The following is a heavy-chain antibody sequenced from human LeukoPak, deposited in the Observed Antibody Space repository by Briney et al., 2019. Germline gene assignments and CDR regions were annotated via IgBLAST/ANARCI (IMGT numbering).Heavy chain of an antibody. CDR1: GGSFSCYY. CDR2: INHSGAT. CDR3: ARLLYDFCSGYRFDY. Sequence: SETLALSCAAYGGSFSCYYWSWIRQPPGKGLEWIWEINHSGATKYYPYFKSRVTITGDTSKDHFALKLSSAAAADTDLYYCARLLYDFCSGYRFDYWGQGTLVTVSS. V-gene: IGHV4-34*01. D-gene: IGHD3-3*01. J-gene: IGHJ4*02.